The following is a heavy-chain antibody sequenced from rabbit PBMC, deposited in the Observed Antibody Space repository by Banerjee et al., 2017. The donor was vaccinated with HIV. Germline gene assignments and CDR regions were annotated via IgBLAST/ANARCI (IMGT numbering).Heavy chain of an antibody. Sequence: QSLEESGGDLVKPGASLTLTCTASGFSFSSSYFMCWVRQAPGKGLEWIACIYAGSSGSTYYASWAKGRFTISKTSSTTVTLQMTSLTAADTATYFCARGAAYNTYSYTTLDLWGPGTLVTVS. J-gene: IGHJ6*01. CDR2: IYAGSSGST. CDR3: ARGAAYNTYSYTTLDL. V-gene: IGHV1S40*01. D-gene: IGHD6-1*01. CDR1: GFSFSSSYF.